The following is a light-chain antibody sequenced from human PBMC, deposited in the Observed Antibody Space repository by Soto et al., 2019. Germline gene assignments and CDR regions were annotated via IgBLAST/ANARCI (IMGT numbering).Light chain of an antibody. CDR2: AAS. CDR3: QQLNSYPRT. J-gene: IGKJ1*01. CDR1: QGISSY. Sequence: DIQLTQSPSFLSASVGDRVTITCRAMQGISSYLAWYQQKPGKAPNLLIYAASTLQSGVPSRFSGSGSGTEFTLTISSLQPEDFTTYYCQQLNSYPRTFGQGTKVELK. V-gene: IGKV1-9*01.